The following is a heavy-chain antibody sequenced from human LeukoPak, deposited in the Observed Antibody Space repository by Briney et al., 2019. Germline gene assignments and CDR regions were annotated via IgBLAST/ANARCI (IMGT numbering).Heavy chain of an antibody. Sequence: GESLKISCKGSGYSFTNYWIAWVRQMPGKGLEWMGTIYPGYSDTKYSPSFRGQVTISADKSTTTAYLQWNSLKASDTAMYYCARSRVSMHFGDYWGQGSLVTVSS. CDR3: ARSRVSMHFGDY. J-gene: IGHJ4*02. CDR1: GYSFTNYW. D-gene: IGHD2-21*01. V-gene: IGHV5-51*01. CDR2: IYPGYSDT.